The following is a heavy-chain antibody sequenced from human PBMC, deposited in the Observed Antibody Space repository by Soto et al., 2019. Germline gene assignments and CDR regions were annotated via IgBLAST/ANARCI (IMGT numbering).Heavy chain of an antibody. J-gene: IGHJ4*02. CDR3: AKNCGGDCYTNFDF. CDR2: IAGDGRTT. CDR1: GFTFSSYA. Sequence: PGGSLRLSCAASGFTFSSYALHWVRQAPGKGLEWVAAIAGDGRTTYYADSVKGRFTISRDNSKNTLYLQMNSLRAEDTAVYYCAKNCGGDCYTNFDFWGQGTLVTVSS. V-gene: IGHV3-30*04. D-gene: IGHD2-21*02.